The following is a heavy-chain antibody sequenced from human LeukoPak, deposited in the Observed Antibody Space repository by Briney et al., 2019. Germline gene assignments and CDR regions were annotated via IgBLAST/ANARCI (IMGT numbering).Heavy chain of an antibody. CDR1: EYTFTDYY. CDR3: ATQPMWKRQGAFDL. CDR2: IHPKSGVT. J-gene: IGHJ3*01. D-gene: IGHD3-10*02. V-gene: IGHV1-2*02. Sequence: ASVKVPCKASEYTFTDYYIHWVRQAPGQGLEWMGWIHPKSGVTNYAQKFQGRVTMTGDTSISTAYMDLSRLTSDDTAVYYCATQPMWKRQGAFDLWGQGTMVTVSS.